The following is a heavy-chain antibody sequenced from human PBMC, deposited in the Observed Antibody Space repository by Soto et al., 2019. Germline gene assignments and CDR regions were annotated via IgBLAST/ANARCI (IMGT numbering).Heavy chain of an antibody. CDR3: ARFKNEGYSSSWARVDYDYIDD. Sequence: GGSLRLSCAASGFTFSSYAMSWVRQAPGKGLEWVSAISGSGGSTYYADSVKSRFTSSRDNTKNTLYLQMNSNRADDTAVYSSARFKNEGYSSSWARVDYDYIDDLGKGTTVTVSS. V-gene: IGHV3-23*01. CDR2: ISGSGGST. J-gene: IGHJ6*03. CDR1: GFTFSSYA. D-gene: IGHD6-13*01.